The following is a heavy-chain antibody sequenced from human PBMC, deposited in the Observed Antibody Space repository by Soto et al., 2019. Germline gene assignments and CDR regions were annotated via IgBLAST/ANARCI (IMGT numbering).Heavy chain of an antibody. CDR1: AGSITTSY. J-gene: IGHJ5*02. Sequence: SETLSLTCTVSAGSITTSYWSWIRQPLGKALEWIGYISYRGSTNYNPSLKSRLTISIDTSKSQISLKLTSMTTADTAVYYCASSGIVGREVNTWFNPWGQGTLVTVSS. D-gene: IGHD3-22*01. CDR2: ISYRGST. CDR3: ASSGIVGREVNTWFNP. V-gene: IGHV4-59*01.